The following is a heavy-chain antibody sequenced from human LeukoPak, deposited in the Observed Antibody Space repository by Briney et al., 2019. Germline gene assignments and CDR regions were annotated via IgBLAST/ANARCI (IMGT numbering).Heavy chain of an antibody. V-gene: IGHV3-7*01. CDR3: ASGRHDFLH. CDR1: GFTFKDYW. D-gene: IGHD3/OR15-3a*01. Sequence: PGGSLRLSCAASGFTFKDYWMSWVRQAPGKGLEWVANINLDGTEEHYVDSSLKGRFTISRDNAKDSLYLQMTSLRVEDTAVYYCASGRHDFLHWGQGTLVTVSS. J-gene: IGHJ4*02. CDR2: INLDGTEE.